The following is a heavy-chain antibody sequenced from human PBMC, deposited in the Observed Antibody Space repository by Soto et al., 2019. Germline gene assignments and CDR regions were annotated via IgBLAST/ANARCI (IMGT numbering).Heavy chain of an antibody. J-gene: IGHJ5*02. Sequence: EVQLVESGGGLVKPGGSLRLSCAASGFTFSSYSMNWVRQAPGKGLEWVSSISSSSSYIYYADSVKGRFTISSDNAKNSLYLQMNSLRAEDTAVYYCAREGDAGVVFDPWGQGTLVTVSS. D-gene: IGHD2-15*01. CDR1: GFTFSSYS. V-gene: IGHV3-21*01. CDR2: ISSSSSYI. CDR3: AREGDAGVVFDP.